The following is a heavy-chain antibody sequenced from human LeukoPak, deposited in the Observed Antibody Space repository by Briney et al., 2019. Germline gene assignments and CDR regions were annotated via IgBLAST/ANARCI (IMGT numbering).Heavy chain of an antibody. V-gene: IGHV3-30-3*02. CDR2: ISYDGSSK. CDR3: ALRAGRCSGTSCDHPGKDAFDI. CDR1: GFTFSSYA. J-gene: IGHJ3*02. D-gene: IGHD2-2*01. Sequence: GRSLRLSCAASGFTFSSYAMHWVRQAAGKGREWVGVISYDGSSKYYADSVKGRFTISRDNSKHTLYLQMNSLRVEGTAVYYCALRAGRCSGTSCDHPGKDAFDIWGQGTMVTVSS.